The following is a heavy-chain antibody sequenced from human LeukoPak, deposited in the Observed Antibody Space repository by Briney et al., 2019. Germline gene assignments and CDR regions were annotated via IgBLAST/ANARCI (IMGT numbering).Heavy chain of an antibody. J-gene: IGHJ4*02. D-gene: IGHD6-19*01. CDR1: GFIFSEYD. V-gene: IGHV3-30*03. CDR2: ISYDGSDK. CDR3: ARDIYSSGWHYFDY. Sequence: PGGSLRLSCAASGFIFSEYDMHWVRQARGKGLEGVAVISYDGSDKYYADSVKGRFTISRDNSKNTLYLQMNSLRAEDTAVYYCARDIYSSGWHYFDYWGQGTLVTVSS.